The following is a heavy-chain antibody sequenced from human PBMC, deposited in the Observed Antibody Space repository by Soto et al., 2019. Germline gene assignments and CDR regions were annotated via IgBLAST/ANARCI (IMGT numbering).Heavy chain of an antibody. J-gene: IGHJ5*02. CDR1: GYTFTDYV. D-gene: IGHD2-2*01. CDR3: ARDREVGWFDP. CDR2: IHTYNGNT. V-gene: IGHV1-18*01. Sequence: GASVKVSCKASGYTFTDYVISWVRQAPGQGLEWMGWIHTYNGNTNYAQKVQGRVTMTTDTSTSTAYMELRSLRSDDTAVYYCARDREVGWFDPWGQGTLVTVSS.